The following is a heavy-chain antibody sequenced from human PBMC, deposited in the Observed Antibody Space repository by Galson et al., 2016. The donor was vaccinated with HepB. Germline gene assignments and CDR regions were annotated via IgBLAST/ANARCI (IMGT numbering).Heavy chain of an antibody. J-gene: IGHJ4*02. V-gene: IGHV4-38-2*02. CDR2: IARSGNI. D-gene: IGHD1-14*01. CDR3: VTRNPSSASDY. Sequence: SETLSLTCTVSGYSISSDYFWGWIRQPPVKGLEWIGTIARSGNIHYNPSLKSRVTMSVDTSKNQFSLKLSSVTASDTAVYYCVTRNPSSASDYWGQGTLVIVSS. CDR1: GYSISSDYF.